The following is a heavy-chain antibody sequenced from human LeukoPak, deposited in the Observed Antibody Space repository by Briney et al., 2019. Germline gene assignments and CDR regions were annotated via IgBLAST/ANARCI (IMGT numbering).Heavy chain of an antibody. Sequence: GESLKISCKGSGYSFTSYWIGWVRQMPGKGLEWMGIIYPGDSDTRYSPSFQGQVTISADKSISTAYLQWSSLKASDTAMYYCARPSHSITIFGVVIEGDAFDIWGQGTMVTVSS. V-gene: IGHV5-51*01. CDR2: IYPGDSDT. D-gene: IGHD3-3*01. CDR3: ARPSHSITIFGVVIEGDAFDI. J-gene: IGHJ3*02. CDR1: GYSFTSYW.